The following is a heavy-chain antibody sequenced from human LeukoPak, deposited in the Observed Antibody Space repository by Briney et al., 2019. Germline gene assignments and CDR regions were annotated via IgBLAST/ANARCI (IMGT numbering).Heavy chain of an antibody. J-gene: IGHJ4*02. D-gene: IGHD4-17*01. CDR1: GFIFSNYG. Sequence: GGSLRLSCAASGFIFSNYGMNWVRQAPGKGLEWVAVISYDGSNKYYADSVKGRFTISRDNSKNTLYLQMNSLRAEDTAVYYCARETGGAIGSTDFDYWGQGTLVTVSS. CDR2: ISYDGSNK. V-gene: IGHV3-30*03. CDR3: ARETGGAIGSTDFDY.